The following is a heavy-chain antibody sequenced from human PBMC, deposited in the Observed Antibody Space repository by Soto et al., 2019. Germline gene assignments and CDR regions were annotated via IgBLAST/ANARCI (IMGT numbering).Heavy chain of an antibody. Sequence: SETLSLTCAVYGGSFSGYYWSWIRQPPGKGLEWIGEINHSGSTNYNPSLKSRVTISVDTSKNQFSLKLSSVTAADTAVYYCARDSAAGHNHPGFDPWGQGTLVTVSS. CDR3: ARDSAAGHNHPGFDP. CDR2: INHSGST. J-gene: IGHJ5*02. V-gene: IGHV4-34*01. CDR1: GGSFSGYY. D-gene: IGHD6-13*01.